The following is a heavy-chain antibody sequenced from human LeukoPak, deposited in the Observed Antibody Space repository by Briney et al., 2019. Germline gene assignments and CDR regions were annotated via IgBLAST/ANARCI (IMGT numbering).Heavy chain of an antibody. D-gene: IGHD2-21*01. V-gene: IGHV4-34*01. CDR1: GGSFSGYC. CDR3: ARVWDCGGDCYSYFDY. Sequence: SETLSLTCAVYGGSFSGYCWSWIRQPPGKGLEWIGEINHSGSTNYNPSLKSRVTISVDTSKNQFSLKLSSVTAADTAVYYCARVWDCGGDCYSYFDYWGQGTLVTVPS. CDR2: INHSGST. J-gene: IGHJ4*02.